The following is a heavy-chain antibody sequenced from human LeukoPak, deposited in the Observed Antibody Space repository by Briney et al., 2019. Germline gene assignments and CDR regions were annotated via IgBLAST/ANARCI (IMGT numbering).Heavy chain of an antibody. D-gene: IGHD2-8*01. V-gene: IGHV3-30*02. CDR2: IQYDGSNE. J-gene: IGHJ6*03. CDR1: GFIFSNYG. CDR3: AKDRCSNGIGCYYYYMDV. Sequence: GGSLRLSCTTSGFIFSNYGMHWVRQAPGKGLEWVAYIQYDGSNEQYAHSVKGRFRISRDSSKNILYLQMNSLRAEDTAVYYCAKDRCSNGIGCYYYYMDVWGKGTTVTISS.